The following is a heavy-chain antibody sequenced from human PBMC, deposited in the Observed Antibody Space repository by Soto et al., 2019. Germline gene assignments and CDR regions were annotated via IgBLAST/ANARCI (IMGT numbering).Heavy chain of an antibody. CDR3: ARLPFIPAAISWFGP. Sequence: ASVKVACKASGYSFTAYAIHWVRQAPGQRLEWMGWINAADGKTKYSQRFQGRVTITRDTSASTVYMELSSLRSEDTAVYYCARLPFIPAAISWFGPWGQGTPVTVSS. V-gene: IGHV1-3*01. CDR1: GYSFTAYA. J-gene: IGHJ5*02. D-gene: IGHD2-2*01. CDR2: INAADGKT.